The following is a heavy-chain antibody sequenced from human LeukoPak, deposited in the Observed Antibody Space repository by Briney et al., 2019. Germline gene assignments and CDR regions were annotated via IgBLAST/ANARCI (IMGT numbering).Heavy chain of an antibody. CDR2: FKCKTDGGTT. CDR1: VFPFNNVC. Sequence: GGSLRLSCGVSVFPFNNVCVSWVRRAPGRGVEWVGRFKCKTDGGTTDYAAAVKGRFPISRDDSKNTLYLQMDSLEAEDTAVYYCTNSAGTMVNTGKDYWGQGTLATVSS. J-gene: IGHJ4*02. D-gene: IGHD3-10*01. CDR3: TNSAGTMVNTGKDY. V-gene: IGHV3-15*01.